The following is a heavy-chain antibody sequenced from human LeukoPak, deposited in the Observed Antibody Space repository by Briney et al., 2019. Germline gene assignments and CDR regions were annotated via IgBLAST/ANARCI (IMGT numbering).Heavy chain of an antibody. V-gene: IGHV3-30*18. Sequence: GGSLRLSCAASGFTFSGYGMHWVRKAPGKGLEWVAVISYDGSKKYYADSVKGRFTISRDNFKNTVYLQMNSLRAEDTAVYYCAKDYYGLDYWGQGTLVTVSS. CDR3: AKDYYGLDY. J-gene: IGHJ4*02. CDR2: ISYDGSKK. D-gene: IGHD4-17*01. CDR1: GFTFSGYG.